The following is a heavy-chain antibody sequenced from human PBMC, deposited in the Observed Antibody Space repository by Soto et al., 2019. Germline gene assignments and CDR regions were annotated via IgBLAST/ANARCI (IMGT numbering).Heavy chain of an antibody. CDR1: GGSISSGGYY. Sequence: QVQLQESGPGLVKPSQTLSLTCTVSGGSISSGGYYWSWIRQHPGKGLEWIGYIYYSGSTYYNPSLKSRVTISVDTSKNQFSLKLSSVTAADTAVYYCARVGTHIYDFWSGYEPGFAYWGQGTLVTVSS. D-gene: IGHD3-3*01. CDR2: IYYSGST. CDR3: ARVGTHIYDFWSGYEPGFAY. V-gene: IGHV4-31*03. J-gene: IGHJ4*02.